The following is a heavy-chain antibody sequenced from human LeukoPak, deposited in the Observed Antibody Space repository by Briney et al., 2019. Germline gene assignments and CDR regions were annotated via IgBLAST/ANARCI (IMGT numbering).Heavy chain of an antibody. CDR1: GGSISSYY. CDR3: ARRYRGFFDY. J-gene: IGHJ4*02. D-gene: IGHD3-16*02. V-gene: IGHV4-4*07. Sequence: SETLSLTCTVSGGSISSYYWSWIRQPAGKGLEWIGRIYTSGSTNYNPSLKSRVTISVDTSKRQFSLKVNSVTAADTAVYYCARRYRGFFDYWGQGILVTVSS. CDR2: IYTSGST.